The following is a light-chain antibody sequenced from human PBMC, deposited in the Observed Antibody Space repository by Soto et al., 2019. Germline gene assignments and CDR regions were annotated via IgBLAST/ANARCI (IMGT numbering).Light chain of an antibody. J-gene: IGLJ3*02. V-gene: IGLV1-40*01. CDR3: QSYDSGQSGHVL. CDR1: NSNIGAGYD. Sequence: QSVLTQPPSVSGAPGQRGTISCTGNNSNIGAGYDVLWYQQLPGTAPRLLIYGNSNRPSGVPDRFAGSKSGTSASVVITGLQADDEADYYCQSYDSGQSGHVLFGGGTKLTVL. CDR2: GNS.